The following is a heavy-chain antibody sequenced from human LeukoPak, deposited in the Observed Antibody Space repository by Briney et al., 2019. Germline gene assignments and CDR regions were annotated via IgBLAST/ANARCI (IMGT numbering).Heavy chain of an antibody. CDR1: GDTLITHY. CDR2: IVPVIGVA. J-gene: IGHJ4*02. CDR3: AREIVGALPDY. V-gene: IGHV1-69*04. Sequence: ASVKVSCKAPGDTLITHYISWVRQAPGQGLEWVGRIVPVIGVATYAQSLQGRVIITADRSTNTAYMELSSLRFEDSAVYFCAREIVGALPDYWGQGTLVTVSS. D-gene: IGHD1-26*01.